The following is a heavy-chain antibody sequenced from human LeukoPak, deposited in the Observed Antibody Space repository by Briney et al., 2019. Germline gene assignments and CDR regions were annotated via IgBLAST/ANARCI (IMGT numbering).Heavy chain of an antibody. V-gene: IGHV3-23*01. D-gene: IGHD1-26*01. CDR3: ARGRGGSW. CDR1: GFTFSNYA. CDR2: ISDSGGTT. Sequence: SGGSLRLSCAASGFTFSNYAMSWVRQAPGKGLEWVSGISDSGGTTYYADSVKGRFTISRDNAENSLYLQMNSLRAEDTAVYYCARGRGGSWWGQGTLVTVSS. J-gene: IGHJ4*02.